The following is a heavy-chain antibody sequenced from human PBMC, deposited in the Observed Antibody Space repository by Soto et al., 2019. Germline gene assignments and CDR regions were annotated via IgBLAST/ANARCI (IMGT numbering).Heavy chain of an antibody. V-gene: IGHV3-7*01. CDR3: ARDLGLTSSGYYYHYVISV. D-gene: IGHD3-10*01. CDR2: IKEDGSEK. J-gene: IGHJ6*02. CDR1: GFNFTSYW. Sequence: GGSLRLSCAASGFNFTSYWMNWVRQAPGKGLEWVANIKEDGSEKFFEDSVKGRFTISRDNAKNSLYLQMNSLRAEDTAVYYCARDLGLTSSGYYYHYVISVRGQRTTV.